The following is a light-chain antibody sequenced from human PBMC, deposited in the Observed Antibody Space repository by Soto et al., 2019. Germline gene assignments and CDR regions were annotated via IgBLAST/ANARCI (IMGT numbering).Light chain of an antibody. V-gene: IGLV1-40*01. Sequence: QSVLTQPPSVSGAPGQRVTISCTGSSSNIGAGYDVHWYQQLPGTAPKLIIYGNSNRPSGVPDRFSGSKSGTSASPAITGLQAEDEGEYYCQSYDSRLSGYVVFGGGTKVTVL. J-gene: IGLJ2*01. CDR1: SSNIGAGYD. CDR3: QSYDSRLSGYVV. CDR2: GNS.